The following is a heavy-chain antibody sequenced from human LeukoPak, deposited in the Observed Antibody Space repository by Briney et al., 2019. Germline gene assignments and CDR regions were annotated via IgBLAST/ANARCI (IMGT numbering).Heavy chain of an antibody. Sequence: GGSLRLSCAASGFTFSSYWMTWVRQAPGKGLEWVAFIRYDGSNKYYADSVKGRFTISRDNSKNTLYLQMNSLRAEDTAVYYCAKDPQAGDFWSGGTFDYWGQGTLVTVSS. D-gene: IGHD3-3*01. CDR1: GFTFSSYW. CDR3: AKDPQAGDFWSGGTFDY. J-gene: IGHJ4*02. CDR2: IRYDGSNK. V-gene: IGHV3-30*02.